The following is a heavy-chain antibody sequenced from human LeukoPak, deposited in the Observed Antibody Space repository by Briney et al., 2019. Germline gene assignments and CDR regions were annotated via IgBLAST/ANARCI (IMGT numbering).Heavy chain of an antibody. V-gene: IGHV5-51*01. CDR3: ARHQSGFSTAFDI. CDR1: GYSFTSYW. J-gene: IGHJ3*02. Sequence: GESLKISCKGFGYSFTSYWIGWVRQMPGKGLEWMGIIYPGDSDTRYSPSFQGQVTISADKSISTAYLQWSSLKASDTAMYYCARHQSGFSTAFDIWGQGTMVTVSS. D-gene: IGHD3-3*01. CDR2: IYPGDSDT.